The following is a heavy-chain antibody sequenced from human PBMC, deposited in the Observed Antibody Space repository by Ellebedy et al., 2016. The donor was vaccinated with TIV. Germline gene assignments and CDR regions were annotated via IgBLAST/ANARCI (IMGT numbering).Heavy chain of an antibody. D-gene: IGHD6-19*01. V-gene: IGHV3-21*01. CDR3: ARVRIRHIAVAGNYFDY. J-gene: IGHJ4*02. CDR2: ISSSSSYI. CDR1: GFTFSSYS. Sequence: PGGSLRLSCAASGFTFSSYSMNWVRQAPGKGLEWVSSISSSSSYIYYADSVKGRFTISRDNAKNSLYLQMNSLRAEDTAVYYCARVRIRHIAVAGNYFDYWGQGTLVTVSS.